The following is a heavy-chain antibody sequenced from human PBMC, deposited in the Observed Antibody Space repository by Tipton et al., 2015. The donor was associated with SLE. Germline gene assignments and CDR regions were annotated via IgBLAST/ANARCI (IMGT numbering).Heavy chain of an antibody. Sequence: TLSLTCTVSGGSISSHYWSWIRQPPGKGLEWIGYISYSETTNYNPSLKSRVTISVDTSKNQFSLKPRSVTAADTAVYYCARGPFQRWPPGAYWGQGTLVTVSS. CDR3: ARGPFQRWPPGAY. CDR2: ISYSETT. V-gene: IGHV4-59*11. CDR1: GGSISSHY. D-gene: IGHD6-19*01. J-gene: IGHJ4*02.